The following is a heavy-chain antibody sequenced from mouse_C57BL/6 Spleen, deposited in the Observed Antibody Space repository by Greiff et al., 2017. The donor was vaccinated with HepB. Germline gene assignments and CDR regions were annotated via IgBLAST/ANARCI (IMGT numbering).Heavy chain of an antibody. D-gene: IGHD2-10*01. CDR1: GYSITSGYY. V-gene: IGHV3-6*01. CDR3: ARRGGLPYWYFDV. J-gene: IGHJ1*03. CDR2: ISYDGSN. Sequence: EVQLQESGPGLVKPSQSLSLTCSVTGYSITSGYYWNWIRQFPGNKLEWMGYISYDGSNNYNPSLKNRISITRDTSKNQFFLKLNSVTTEDTATYYCARRGGLPYWYFDVWGTGTTVTVSS.